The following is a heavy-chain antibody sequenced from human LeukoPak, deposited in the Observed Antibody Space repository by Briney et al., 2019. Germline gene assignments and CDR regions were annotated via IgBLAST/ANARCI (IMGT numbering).Heavy chain of an antibody. Sequence: SETLSLTCAVYGGSFSTYYWNWIRQSPGKGLEWIGEINHSGSTNYNPSLKSRVTISVDTSKNQFSLKLSSVTAADTAVYYCASVVVVAATYDWFDPWGQGTLVTVSS. V-gene: IGHV4-34*01. CDR1: GGSFSTYY. CDR2: INHSGST. D-gene: IGHD2-15*01. J-gene: IGHJ5*02. CDR3: ASVVVVAATYDWFDP.